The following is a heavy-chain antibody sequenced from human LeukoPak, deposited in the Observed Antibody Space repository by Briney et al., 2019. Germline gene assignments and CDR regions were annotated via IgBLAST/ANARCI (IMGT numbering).Heavy chain of an antibody. CDR3: ARGRGYSYGYWFDP. CDR2: IYYSGST. CDR1: GVSISSYY. D-gene: IGHD5-18*01. V-gene: IGHV4-59*01. Sequence: SETLSLTCTVSGVSISSYYWSWIRQPPGKGLEWIGYIYYSGSTNYNPSLKSRVTISVDTSKNQFSLKLSSVTAADTAVYYCARGRGYSYGYWFDPWGQGTLVTVSS. J-gene: IGHJ5*02.